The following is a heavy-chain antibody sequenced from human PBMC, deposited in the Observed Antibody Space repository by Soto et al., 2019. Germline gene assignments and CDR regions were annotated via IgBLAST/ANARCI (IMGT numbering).Heavy chain of an antibody. CDR3: ARVDGESRMDV. J-gene: IGHJ6*02. Sequence: QVQLVESGGGLVKPGGSLRLSCAASGFTFSDYYMSWIRQAPGKGLEWISYIVSGSTYTNYADSVKGRFTISRDNAKESLYLEMNSRRAEDTAVYYCARVDGESRMDVWGQGTTVSVSS. CDR1: GFTFSDYY. D-gene: IGHD2-21*01. CDR2: IVSGSTYT. V-gene: IGHV3-11*06.